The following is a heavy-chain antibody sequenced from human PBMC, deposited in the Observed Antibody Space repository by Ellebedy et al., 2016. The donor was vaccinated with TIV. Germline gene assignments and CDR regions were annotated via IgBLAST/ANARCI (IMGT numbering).Heavy chain of an antibody. J-gene: IGHJ4*02. D-gene: IGHD6-13*01. V-gene: IGHV4-39*07. Sequence: MPSETLSLTCTVSGGSFSNSTYYRGWIRQPPGKGLEWIGSVSYSGSTHYNPSLKSRVTISVDTTKNQFSLKLTSATVADRAVYYCVRGLGIARYWGQGALVTVSS. CDR3: VRGLGIARY. CDR1: GGSFSNSTYY. CDR2: VSYSGST.